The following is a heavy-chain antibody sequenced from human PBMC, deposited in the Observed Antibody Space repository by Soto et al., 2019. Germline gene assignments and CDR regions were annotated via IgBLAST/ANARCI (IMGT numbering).Heavy chain of an antibody. CDR3: AKYDFWSGRISPYYYYGMDV. D-gene: IGHD3-3*01. CDR2: ISGSGGST. CDR1: GFTFSSYA. Sequence: LRLSCAASGFTFSSYAMSWVRQAPGKGLEWVSAISGSGGSTYYADSVKGRFTISRDNSKNTLYLQMNSLRAEDTAVYYCAKYDFWSGRISPYYYYGMDVWGQGTTVTVSS. V-gene: IGHV3-23*01. J-gene: IGHJ6*02.